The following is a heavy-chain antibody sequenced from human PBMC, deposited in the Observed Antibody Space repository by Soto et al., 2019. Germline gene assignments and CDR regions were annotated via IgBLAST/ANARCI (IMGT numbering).Heavy chain of an antibody. Sequence: LRLSCAASGFTFSNYAMNWVCQAPLKGLEWVSGISGGSGDSTFYADSVKGRFTISRDNSKNTLHLQMNSLRTEDTAVYYCAKNQPSWATRAAFDYWGQGTLVTVSS. D-gene: IGHD2-2*01. CDR1: GFTFSNYA. CDR2: ISGGSGDST. J-gene: IGHJ4*02. CDR3: AKNQPSWATRAAFDY. V-gene: IGHV3-23*01.